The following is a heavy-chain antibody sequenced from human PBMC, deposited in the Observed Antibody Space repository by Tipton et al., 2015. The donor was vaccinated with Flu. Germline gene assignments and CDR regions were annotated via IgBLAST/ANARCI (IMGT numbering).Heavy chain of an antibody. CDR2: IYSGGNT. Sequence: GLVKPSETLSLTCTVSGGSISTYYWSWIRQPAGKGLEWIGRIYSGGNTNYNPSLKSRVSMSVDTSKNQFSLKLRSATAADTAMYFCARDVFPSVPSYYFDFWGQGTTVTVSS. D-gene: IGHD2/OR15-2a*01. CDR1: GGSISTYY. CDR3: ARDVFPSVPSYYFDF. J-gene: IGHJ4*03. V-gene: IGHV4-4*07.